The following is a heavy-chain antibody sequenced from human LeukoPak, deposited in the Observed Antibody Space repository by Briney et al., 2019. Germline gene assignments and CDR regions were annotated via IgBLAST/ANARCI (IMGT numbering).Heavy chain of an antibody. CDR1: GFTFSNYW. Sequence: PGGSLRLSCAASGFTFSNYWMSWVRQAPGKGLEWVANIKQDGSEKSYVDSVKGRFTLSRDNAKNSLYLQMNSLRAEDTAVYYCAREIRYSGSYYIDYWGQGTLVTVSS. CDR3: AREIRYSGSYYIDY. J-gene: IGHJ4*02. D-gene: IGHD1-26*01. CDR2: IKQDGSEK. V-gene: IGHV3-7*01.